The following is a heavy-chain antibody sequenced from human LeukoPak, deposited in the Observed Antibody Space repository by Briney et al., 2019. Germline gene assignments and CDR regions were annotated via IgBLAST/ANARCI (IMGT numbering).Heavy chain of an antibody. V-gene: IGHV3-49*04. CDR2: IRSKLYGGTA. J-gene: IGHJ4*02. D-gene: IGHD7-27*01. CDR3: SRDPNWASGYFDY. Sequence: PGGSLRLSCAVSEFPFTRAWMTWVRQAPGKGLEWVSFIRSKLYGGTAEYAASVKGRFTISRDDSTSIAYLQMNSLTTEDTAVYYCSRDPNWASGYFDYWGQGTLVTVSS. CDR1: EFPFTRAW.